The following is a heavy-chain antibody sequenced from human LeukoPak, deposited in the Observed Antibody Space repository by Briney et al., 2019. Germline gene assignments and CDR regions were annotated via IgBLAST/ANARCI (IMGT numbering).Heavy chain of an antibody. CDR2: ISYDGSNK. CDR1: GFTFSSYA. Sequence: QSGGSLRLSCAASGFTFSSYAMHWVRQAPGKGLEWVAVISYDGSNKYYADSVKGRFTISRDNSKNTLYLQLNSLRAEDTAVYYCARDGKDCSGGSCYPQEHWGQGTLVTVSS. V-gene: IGHV3-30-3*01. CDR3: ARDGKDCSGGSCYPQEH. D-gene: IGHD2-15*01. J-gene: IGHJ4*02.